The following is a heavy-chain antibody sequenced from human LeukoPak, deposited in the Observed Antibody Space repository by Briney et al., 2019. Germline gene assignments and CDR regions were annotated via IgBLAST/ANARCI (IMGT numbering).Heavy chain of an antibody. J-gene: IGHJ4*02. Sequence: ASVKVSCQASGYTFTEYYMHWVRQAPGQGLEWMGWINPNRGATKYAQKFQGRVTMTRDTSISTLYMELSRLRSDDTAVYYCARVRACSSGWNFDYWGQGTLVTVSS. CDR2: INPNRGAT. D-gene: IGHD6-19*01. V-gene: IGHV1-2*02. CDR3: ARVRACSSGWNFDY. CDR1: GYTFTEYY.